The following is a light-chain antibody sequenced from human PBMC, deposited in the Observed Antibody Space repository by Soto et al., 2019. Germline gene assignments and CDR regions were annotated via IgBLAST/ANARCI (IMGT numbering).Light chain of an antibody. V-gene: IGKV3-15*01. Sequence: EIVMTQSPVTLSVSPGERATLSCRASQSVSNKLAWYQHKPGQAPRLLVYDASTWATGIPARFSGSGSGTDFTLTISSLQSEDFAVYYCQQYYRWPITFGQGTRLEIK. J-gene: IGKJ5*01. CDR2: DAS. CDR3: QQYYRWPIT. CDR1: QSVSNK.